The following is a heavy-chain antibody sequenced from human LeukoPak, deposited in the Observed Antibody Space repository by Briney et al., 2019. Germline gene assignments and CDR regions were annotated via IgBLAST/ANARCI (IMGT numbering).Heavy chain of an antibody. J-gene: IGHJ5*02. CDR1: GFTFYDHA. CDR3: AKAELDP. V-gene: IGHV3-9*01. Sequence: PGRSLRLSCADPGFTFYDHAMQAVRQAPGKGLEWVSGISWNSGSIGYADSVKGRFTISRDNAKNSLYLQMNSLRAEDTALYYCAKAELDPWGQGTLVTVSS. CDR2: ISWNSGSI.